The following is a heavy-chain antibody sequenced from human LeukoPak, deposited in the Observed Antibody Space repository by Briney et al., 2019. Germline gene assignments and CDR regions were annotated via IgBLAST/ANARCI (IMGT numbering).Heavy chain of an antibody. CDR3: ARDVDTAMTRNAYYFDY. V-gene: IGHV1-69*13. D-gene: IGHD5-18*01. CDR1: GYTFTGYY. CDR2: IIPIFGTA. Sequence: SVKVSCKASGYTFTGYYMHWVRQAPGQGLEWMGGIIPIFGTANYAQKFQGRVTITADESTSTAYMELSSLRSEDTAVYYCARDVDTAMTRNAYYFDYWGQGTLVTVSS. J-gene: IGHJ4*02.